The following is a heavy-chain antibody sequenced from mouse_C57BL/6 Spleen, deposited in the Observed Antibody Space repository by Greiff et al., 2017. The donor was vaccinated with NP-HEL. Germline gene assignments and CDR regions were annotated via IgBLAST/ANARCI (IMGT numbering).Heavy chain of an antibody. D-gene: IGHD1-1*01. CDR3: TRVLRYLDY. CDR2: ISSGGDYI. CDR1: GFTFSSYA. V-gene: IGHV5-9-1*02. J-gene: IGHJ2*01. Sequence: DVHLVESGEGLVKPGGSLKLSCAASGFTFSSYAMSWVRQTPEKRLEWVAYISSGGDYIYYADTVKGRFTISRDNARNTLYLQMSSLKSEDTAMYYCTRVLRYLDYWGQGTTLTVSS.